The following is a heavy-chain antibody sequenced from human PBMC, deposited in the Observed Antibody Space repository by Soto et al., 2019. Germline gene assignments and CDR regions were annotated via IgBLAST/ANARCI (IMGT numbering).Heavy chain of an antibody. CDR1: GGSISSYY. CDR3: ARGSAPTFYYYYYMDV. Sequence: SETLSLTCTVSGGSISSYYWSWIRQPPGKGLEWIGYIYYSGSTNYNPYPKNRVTISVNTSKNQFSLKLRSVTAADTAVYYCARGSAPTFYYYYYMDVWGKGTTVTVSS. CDR2: IYYSGST. D-gene: IGHD1-26*01. J-gene: IGHJ6*03. V-gene: IGHV4-59*01.